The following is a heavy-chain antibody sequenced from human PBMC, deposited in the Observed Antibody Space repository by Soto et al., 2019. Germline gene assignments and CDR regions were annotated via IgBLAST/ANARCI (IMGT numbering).Heavy chain of an antibody. CDR1: GYRFTSYW. CDR2: IFPSDSDT. V-gene: IGHV5-51*01. CDR3: AIKDKSGYFNWFDP. J-gene: IGHJ5*02. Sequence: GESLKISCRTSGYRFTSYWIAWVRQMPGKGLEWMGIIFPSDSDTRYSPSFQGQVTISADRSTSTVFRQWASLKASDTAVYFCAIKDKSGYFNWFDPSGQGTLVTVSA. D-gene: IGHD3-22*01.